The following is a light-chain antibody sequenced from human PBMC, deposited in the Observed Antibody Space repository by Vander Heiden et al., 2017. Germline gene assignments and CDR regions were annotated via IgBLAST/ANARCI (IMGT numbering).Light chain of an antibody. CDR1: KLGDKY. CDR2: QES. J-gene: IGLJ2*01. V-gene: IGLV3-1*01. CDR3: QTWDRSTVF. Sequence: SYELTQPPSVSVSPGQTATITCSGDKLGDKYACWYQQKPGQSPVLVLYQESKRPAGIPERFSGSNAGNTATLTISGTQAMDEADYDCQTWDRSTVFFGGGTKLTVL.